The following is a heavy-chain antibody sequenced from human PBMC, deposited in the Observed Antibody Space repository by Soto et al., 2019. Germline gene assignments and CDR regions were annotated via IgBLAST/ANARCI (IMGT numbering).Heavy chain of an antibody. Sequence: GGSLRLSCSVSGFPFSNYAMSWVRQAPGKGLEWASSTSGGGGGTHYADSMKGRFTISRDNSKNTLHLEMSRLRADDTAVYYCAKGXQYDILTAYHAFDSWGQGTLVTVSS. J-gene: IGHJ4*02. V-gene: IGHV3-23*01. CDR3: AKGXQYDILTAYHAFDS. CDR1: GFPFSNYA. D-gene: IGHD3-9*01. CDR2: TSGGGGGT.